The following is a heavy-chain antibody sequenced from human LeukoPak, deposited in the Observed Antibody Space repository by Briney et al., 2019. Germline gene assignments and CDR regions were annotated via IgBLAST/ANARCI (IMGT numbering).Heavy chain of an antibody. CDR1: GFTFSSYS. V-gene: IGHV3-21*01. CDR2: ISSSSSYI. Sequence: GGSLRLSCAASGFTFSSYSMNWVRQAPGKGLEWVSSISSSSSYIYYADSVKGRFTISRDNAKNSLYLQMNSLRAEDTAVYYCARGASHYYDSSGYPDYWGQGTLVTVSS. J-gene: IGHJ4*02. D-gene: IGHD3-22*01. CDR3: ARGASHYYDSSGYPDY.